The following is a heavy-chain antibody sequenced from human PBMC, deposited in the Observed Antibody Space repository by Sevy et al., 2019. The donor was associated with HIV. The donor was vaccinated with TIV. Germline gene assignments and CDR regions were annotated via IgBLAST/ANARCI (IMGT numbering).Heavy chain of an antibody. CDR1: GFTFSSAW. CDR2: IKSKTDGGTI. J-gene: IGHJ6*02. Sequence: GGSLRLSCAASGFTFSSAWMSWVRQAPGKGLEWVGRIKSKTDGGTIDYAAPVKGRFSISREDSKNTVYLQMNSLKTEDTAVDYCITDPGYSGYDEEVINYYYYGMDVWGQGTTVTVSS. D-gene: IGHD5-12*01. V-gene: IGHV3-15*01. CDR3: ITDPGYSGYDEEVINYYYYGMDV.